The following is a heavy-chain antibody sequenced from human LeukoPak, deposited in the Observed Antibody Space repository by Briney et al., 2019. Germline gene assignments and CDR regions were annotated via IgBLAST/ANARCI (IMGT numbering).Heavy chain of an antibody. V-gene: IGHV4-61*02. J-gene: IGHJ4*02. CDR1: GGSISSSSYH. CDR3: ARRQDGHDY. CDR2: IYTTGST. Sequence: SETLSLTCTVSGGSISSSSYHWSWLRQPAGKGLEWIGRIYTTGSTDYNPSLKSRVTISPDTSRNQFSLKLSSVTAADTAVYYCARRQDGHDYWGQGTLVTVSS.